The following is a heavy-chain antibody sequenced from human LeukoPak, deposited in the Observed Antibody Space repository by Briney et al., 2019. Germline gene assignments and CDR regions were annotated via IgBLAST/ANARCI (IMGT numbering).Heavy chain of an antibody. CDR2: IYYSGST. Sequence: SETLSLTCTVSGGSISSGDYYWSWIRQPPGKGLEWIGYIYYSGSTYYNPSLKSRVTISVDTSKNQFSLKLSSVTAADTAVYYCARDSGHPGAFDIWGKGTMVTVSS. V-gene: IGHV4-30-4*08. D-gene: IGHD7-27*01. CDR3: ARDSGHPGAFDI. CDR1: GGSISSGDYY. J-gene: IGHJ3*02.